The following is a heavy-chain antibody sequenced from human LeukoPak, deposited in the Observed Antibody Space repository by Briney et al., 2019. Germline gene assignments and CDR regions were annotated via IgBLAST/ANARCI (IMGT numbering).Heavy chain of an antibody. Sequence: GGSLRLSCTASGFTFSYFALSWVRQAPGKGLEWVSAISPSGDSTYYTDSVKGRFTISRDTSRNTLYLQMNSLRAEDTAVYYCAKRRSTATTVASWGQGTLVTVSS. CDR2: ISPSGDST. J-gene: IGHJ5*02. V-gene: IGHV3-23*01. CDR1: GFTFSYFA. CDR3: AKRRSTATTVAS. D-gene: IGHD4-17*01.